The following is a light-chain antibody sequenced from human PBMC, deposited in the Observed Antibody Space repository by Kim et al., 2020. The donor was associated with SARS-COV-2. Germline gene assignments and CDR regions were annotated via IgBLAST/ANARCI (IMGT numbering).Light chain of an antibody. CDR3: QFYHDTPLWT. J-gene: IGKJ1*01. CDR2: GSF. Sequence: PGESATHVCRASQKIRVNFFSWYQQKPGQSPRRLIYGSFTRATGIPDRFSGSGSGTDFTLTISRLEPDDSAVYYCQFYHDTPLWTFGQGTKVDIK. V-gene: IGKV3-20*01. CDR1: QKIRVNF.